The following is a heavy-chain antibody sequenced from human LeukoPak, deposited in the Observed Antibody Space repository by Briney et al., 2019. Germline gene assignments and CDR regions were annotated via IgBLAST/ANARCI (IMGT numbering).Heavy chain of an antibody. J-gene: IGHJ4*02. CDR2: IYSGGST. CDR1: GFTVSSNY. V-gene: IGHV3-66*01. D-gene: IGHD3-10*01. Sequence: PGGSLRLSCAASGFTVSSNYMSWVRQAPGKGLEWVSAIYSGGSTYYADSVKGRFTISRDNSKNMLYLQMNSLRAEDTAVYYCANDGSGPFDYWGQGTLVTVSS. CDR3: ANDGSGPFDY.